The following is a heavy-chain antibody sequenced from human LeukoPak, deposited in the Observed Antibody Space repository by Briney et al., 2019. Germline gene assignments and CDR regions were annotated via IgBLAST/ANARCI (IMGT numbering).Heavy chain of an antibody. CDR3: ARRLRQKDFDY. CDR2: IYYSGST. CDR1: GGSITSNNYY. V-gene: IGHV4-39*07. D-gene: IGHD4-17*01. J-gene: IGHJ4*02. Sequence: SETLSLTCTVSGGSITSNNYYWGWIRQPPGKGLEWIGSIYYSGSTYYNPSLKSRVIISVDTSKNQFSLKLSSVTAADTAVYYCARRLRQKDFDYWGQGTLVTVSS.